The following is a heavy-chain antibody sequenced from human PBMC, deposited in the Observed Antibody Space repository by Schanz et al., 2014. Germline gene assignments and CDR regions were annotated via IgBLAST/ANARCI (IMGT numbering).Heavy chain of an antibody. CDR3: ARVKYCTITRCYRTETEGIYYMDV. CDR1: EFTFSTDA. CDR2: ISGSGGST. J-gene: IGHJ6*03. V-gene: IGHV3-23*01. Sequence: EVHLLESGGGLVQPGGSLRLSCAASEFTFSTDAMSWVRQAPGKGLEWVSAISGSGGSTYYADSVKGRFTISRDNSKNTLYLQMKSLRAEDTAVYYCARVKYCTITRCYRTETEGIYYMDVWGKGTTVTVSS. D-gene: IGHD2-2*01.